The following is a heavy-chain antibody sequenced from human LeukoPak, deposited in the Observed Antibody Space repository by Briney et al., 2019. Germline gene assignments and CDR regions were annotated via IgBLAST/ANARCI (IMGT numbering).Heavy chain of an antibody. V-gene: IGHV4-39*07. Sequence: SETLSLTCTVSGDSFSNSYYYWGWIRQPPGKGLEWIGSIYYSGSTYYNPSLKSRVSLSVDTSKNQFSLRLSSVTAADTAMYYCARDVGSGYYPPFDYWGQGTLVTVSS. D-gene: IGHD3-22*01. CDR1: GDSFSNSYYY. CDR3: ARDVGSGYYPPFDY. CDR2: IYYSGST. J-gene: IGHJ4*02.